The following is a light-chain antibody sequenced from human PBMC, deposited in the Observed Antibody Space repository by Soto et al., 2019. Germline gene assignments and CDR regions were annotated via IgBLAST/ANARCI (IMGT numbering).Light chain of an antibody. J-gene: IGKJ2*01. V-gene: IGKV3-20*01. CDR2: RAS. CDR1: QSVSSIY. Sequence: EIVLTQSPGTLSLSPGERATLSCRASQSVSSIYLAWYQQKPGQAPRLLIYRASSRATGIPDRFSGRGSGTDFPLTISRLEPEDFAGYYCQHYCGSPPYTFGQGTKLEIK. CDR3: QHYCGSPPYT.